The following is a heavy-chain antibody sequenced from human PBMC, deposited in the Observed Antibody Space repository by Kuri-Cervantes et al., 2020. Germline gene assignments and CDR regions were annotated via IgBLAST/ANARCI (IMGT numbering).Heavy chain of an antibody. J-gene: IGHJ4*02. D-gene: IGHD3-10*01. CDR3: ARDTRWFGELLFVY. CDR1: GFTFSSYS. V-gene: IGHV3-21*01. Sequence: GGSLRLSCAASGFTFSSYSMNWIRQAPGKGLEWVSSISSSSSYIYYADSVKGRFTISRDNSKNTLYLQMGSLRAEDMAVYYCARDTRWFGELLFVYWGQGTLVTVSS. CDR2: ISSSSSYI.